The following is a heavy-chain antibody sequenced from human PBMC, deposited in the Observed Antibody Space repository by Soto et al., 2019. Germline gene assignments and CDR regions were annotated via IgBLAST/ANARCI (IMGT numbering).Heavy chain of an antibody. CDR1: GYSFTSYW. V-gene: IGHV5-10-1*01. J-gene: IGHJ3*02. CDR3: ARHPSPSYYYDSSGNAFDI. CDR2: IDPSDSYT. D-gene: IGHD3-22*01. Sequence: PGESLKISCKGSGYSFTSYWISWVRQMPGKGLEWMGRIDPSDSYTNYSPSFQGHVTISADKSVSTAYLQWSSLKASDTAMYYCARHPSPSYYYDSSGNAFDIWGQGTMVTVSS.